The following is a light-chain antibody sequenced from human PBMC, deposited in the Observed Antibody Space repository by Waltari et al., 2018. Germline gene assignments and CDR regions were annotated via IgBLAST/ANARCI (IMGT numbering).Light chain of an antibody. CDR1: QVISNF. J-gene: IGKJ1*01. CDR2: AAF. V-gene: IGKV1-17*03. CDR3: LQHNSYPLT. Sequence: DIQMTQSPSAMSASVGHRVTITWRASQVISNFFAWFQQKPGKAPTRLIYAAFTLQSGVPSRFSGSGSGTEFTLTISSLQPEDFATYYCLQHNSYPLTFGQGTKVEIK.